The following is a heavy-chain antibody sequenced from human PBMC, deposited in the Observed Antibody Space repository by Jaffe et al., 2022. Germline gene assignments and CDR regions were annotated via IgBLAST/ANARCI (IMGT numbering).Heavy chain of an antibody. Sequence: EVQLVESGGGLVQPGGSLRLSCAASGFTFSSYEMNWVRQAPGKGLEWVSYISSSGSTIYYADSVKGRFTISRDNAKNSLYLQMNSLRAEDTAVYYCARTDYGDIYYYYYMDVWGKGTTVTVSS. V-gene: IGHV3-48*03. J-gene: IGHJ6*03. CDR2: ISSSGSTI. D-gene: IGHD4-17*01. CDR1: GFTFSSYE. CDR3: ARTDYGDIYYYYYMDV.